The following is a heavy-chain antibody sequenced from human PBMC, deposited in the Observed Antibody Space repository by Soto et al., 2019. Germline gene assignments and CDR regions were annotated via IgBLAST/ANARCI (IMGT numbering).Heavy chain of an antibody. CDR2: ISGSGGST. CDR1: GFTFSSYA. D-gene: IGHD6-13*01. J-gene: IGHJ4*02. V-gene: IGHV3-23*01. Sequence: GGSLRLSCAASGFTFSSYAMSWVRQAPGKGLEWVSAISGSGGSTYYADSVKGRFTISRDNSKNTLYLQMNSLRAEDTAVYYCAKDWSDSSRPGGAKGYYFDYWGQGTLVTVSS. CDR3: AKDWSDSSRPGGAKGYYFDY.